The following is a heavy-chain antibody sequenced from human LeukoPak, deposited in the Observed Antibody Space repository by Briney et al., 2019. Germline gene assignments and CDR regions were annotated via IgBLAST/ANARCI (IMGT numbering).Heavy chain of an antibody. CDR3: ARQTGSGLFILP. CDR2: VYHVGTT. D-gene: IGHD3/OR15-3a*01. CDR1: GYSISSGYY. J-gene: IGHJ4*02. V-gene: IGHV4-38-2*02. Sequence: SETLSLTCTVSGYSISSGYYWGWIRQPPGKGLEWIVVYHVGTTDYNPSLRSRVTISIDTSKNQFSLKLTSVTAADTAVYYCARQTGSGLFILPGGQGTLVTVSS.